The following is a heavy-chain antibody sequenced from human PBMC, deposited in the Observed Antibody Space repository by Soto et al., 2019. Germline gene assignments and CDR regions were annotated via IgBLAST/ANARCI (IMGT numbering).Heavy chain of an antibody. Sequence: GGSLRLCCAASGCTFSNYAMYLVRQAPGKGLEWVAVIGGGGSDTFYAESVTGRFTVSRDDSKNTLYLQMGSLRVEDTAVYYCAKDSISFNRIYDPFDLCGQRTRVTGSS. CDR3: AKDSISFNRIYDPFDL. V-gene: IGHV3-23*01. J-gene: IGHJ3*01. D-gene: IGHD3-3*02. CDR2: IGGGGSDT. CDR1: GCTFSNYA.